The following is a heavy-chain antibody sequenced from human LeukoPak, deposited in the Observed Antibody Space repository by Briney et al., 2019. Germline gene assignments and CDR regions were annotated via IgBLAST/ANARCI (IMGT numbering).Heavy chain of an antibody. D-gene: IGHD6-13*01. V-gene: IGHV4-30-4*07. CDR2: IYYTGST. CDR1: GDSISSGGYS. Sequence: PSETLSLTCAVSGDSISSGGYSWSWIRQPPGKGLEWIGYIYYTGSTYYNPSLQSRLTISQDTSKNQFSLKLSSVTAADTAVYYCARDKGLQQLANWFDPWGQGTLVTVSS. J-gene: IGHJ5*02. CDR3: ARDKGLQQLANWFDP.